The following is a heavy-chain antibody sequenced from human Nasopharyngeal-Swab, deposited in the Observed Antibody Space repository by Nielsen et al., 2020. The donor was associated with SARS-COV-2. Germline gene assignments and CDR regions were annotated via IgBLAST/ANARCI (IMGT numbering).Heavy chain of an antibody. CDR1: GFTFSTYA. CDR3: AKSGLSWSHYSYFDY. J-gene: IGHJ4*02. Sequence: ETLSLTCAASGFTFSTYAMSWVRQVPGKGLEWVSTVNTGDDYTYYADSVKGRFTISRDNSKNTLYLQMNSLRTEDTAVYYCAKSGLSWSHYSYFDYWGQGTLVTVSS. D-gene: IGHD3-10*01. CDR2: VNTGDDYT. V-gene: IGHV3-23*01.